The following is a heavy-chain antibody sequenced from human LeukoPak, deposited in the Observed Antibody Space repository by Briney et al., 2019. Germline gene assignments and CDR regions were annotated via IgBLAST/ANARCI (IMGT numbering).Heavy chain of an antibody. D-gene: IGHD3-3*01. Sequence: GGSLGLSCSASGFTFSSYVMHWVRQAPGKGLEYVSGIRGDGASTYYADSVKGRFTISRDNSKNTLYVQMTSLRAEDTAVYYCVYQVQGVVKWGQGTLVTVSS. CDR2: IRGDGAST. CDR1: GFTFSSYV. CDR3: VYQVQGVVK. V-gene: IGHV3-64*05. J-gene: IGHJ4*02.